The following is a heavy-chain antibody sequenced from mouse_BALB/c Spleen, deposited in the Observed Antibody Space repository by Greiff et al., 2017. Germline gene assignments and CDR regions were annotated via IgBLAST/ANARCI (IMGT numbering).Heavy chain of an antibody. CDR2: IDPANGNT. V-gene: IGHV14-3*02. Sequence: VQLQQSGAELVKPGASVKLSCTASGFNIKDTYMHWVQQRPEQGLEWIGRIDPANGNTKYDPKFQGKATITADTSSNTAYLQLSSLTSEDTAVYYGARSGEVRREFADWGQGTLVTVSA. J-gene: IGHJ3*01. D-gene: IGHD2-14*01. CDR1: GFNIKDTY. CDR3: ARSGEVRREFAD.